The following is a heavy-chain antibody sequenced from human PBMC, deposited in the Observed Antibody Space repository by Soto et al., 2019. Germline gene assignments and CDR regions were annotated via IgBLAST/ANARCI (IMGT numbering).Heavy chain of an antibody. V-gene: IGHV4-4*02. CDR3: ARSGSYGRMAYGY. CDR2: IYHSGST. Sequence: SETLSLTCAVSGGSISSSNWWSWVRQPPGKGLEWIGEIYHSGSTNYNPSVKSRVTISVDKSKNQVSLKLRSVTAADTAVYYCARSGSYGRMAYGYWGQGTLVTVS. J-gene: IGHJ4*02. CDR1: GGSISSSNW. D-gene: IGHD5-18*01.